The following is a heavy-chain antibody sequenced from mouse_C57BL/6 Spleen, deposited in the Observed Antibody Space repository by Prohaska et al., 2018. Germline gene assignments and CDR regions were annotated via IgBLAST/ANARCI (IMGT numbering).Heavy chain of an antibody. CDR3: ARHESSPYYFDY. CDR1: GFTFSSYG. J-gene: IGHJ2*01. D-gene: IGHD6-1*01. Sequence: GFTFSSYGMSLVRQTPDKRLEWVATISSGGSYTYYPDSVKGRFTISRDNAKNTLYLQMSSLKSEDTAMYYCARHESSPYYFDYWGQGTTLTVSS. CDR2: ISSGGSYT. V-gene: IGHV5-6*01.